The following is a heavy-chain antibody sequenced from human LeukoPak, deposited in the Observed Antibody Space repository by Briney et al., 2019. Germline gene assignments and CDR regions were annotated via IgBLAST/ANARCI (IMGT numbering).Heavy chain of an antibody. D-gene: IGHD6-19*01. CDR2: INTNTGNP. V-gene: IGHV7-4-1*02. J-gene: IGHJ4*02. Sequence: GASVKVSCKASGYTFTSYAMNWVRQAPGQGLEWMGWINTNTGNPTYAQGFTGRFVFSLDTSVSTAYLQISSLKAEDTAVYYCARDGAVAGTPLLGYWGQGTLVTVSS. CDR3: ARDGAVAGTPLLGY. CDR1: GYTFTSYA.